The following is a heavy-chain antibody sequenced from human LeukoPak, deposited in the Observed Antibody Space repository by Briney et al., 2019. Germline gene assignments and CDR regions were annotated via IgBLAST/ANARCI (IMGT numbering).Heavy chain of an antibody. CDR2: ISGSGGST. V-gene: IGHV3-23*01. Sequence: PGGSLRLSCAASGFTFSSYAMSWVRQAPGKGLEWVSAISGSGGSTYYADSVKGRFTISRDNSKNTLYLQINSRRTEDTTVDYCAKPWLGADYWGQGTLVTVSS. J-gene: IGHJ4*02. CDR3: AKPWLGADY. CDR1: GFTFSSYA. D-gene: IGHD6-19*01.